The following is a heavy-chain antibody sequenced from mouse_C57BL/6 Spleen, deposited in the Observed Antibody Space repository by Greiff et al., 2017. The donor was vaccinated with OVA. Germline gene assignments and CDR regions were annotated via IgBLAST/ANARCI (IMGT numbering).Heavy chain of an antibody. CDR3: AKLGLYAMDY. V-gene: IGHV1-82*01. CDR2: IYPGDGDT. D-gene: IGHD4-1*01. J-gene: IGHJ4*01. Sequence: LVESGPELVKPGASVKISCKASGYAFSSSWMNWVKQRPGKGLEWIGRIYPGDGDTNYNGKFKGKATLTADKSSSTAYMQLSSLTSEDSAVYFCAKLGLYAMDYWGQGTSVTVSS. CDR1: GYAFSSSW.